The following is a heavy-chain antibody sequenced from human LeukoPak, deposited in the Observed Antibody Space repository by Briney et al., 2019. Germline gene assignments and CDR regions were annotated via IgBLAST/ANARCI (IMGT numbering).Heavy chain of an antibody. CDR1: GFTFSSYA. Sequence: GGSLRLSCAASGFTFSSYAIHWVRQAPGKGLEWVAVISYDGSNKYYADSVKGRFTISRDNSKNTLYLQMNSLRAEDTAVYYCARGISGGFWENCGGDCYYDYWGQGTLVTVSS. CDR2: ISYDGSNK. V-gene: IGHV3-30*04. J-gene: IGHJ4*02. CDR3: ARGISGGFWENCGGDCYYDY. D-gene: IGHD2-21*02.